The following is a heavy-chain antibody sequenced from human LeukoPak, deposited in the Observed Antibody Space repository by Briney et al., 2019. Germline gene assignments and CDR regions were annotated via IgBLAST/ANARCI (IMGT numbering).Heavy chain of an antibody. Sequence: PGGSLRLSCAASGFTFSSYEMNWVRQAPGKGLEWVSYISSSGSTIYYADSVKGRFTISRDNAKNSLYLQMNSLRVEDTAVYYCARDAAVMIKFETNFPHYFDSWGQGTLVSVSS. D-gene: IGHD3-16*01. V-gene: IGHV3-48*03. CDR1: GFTFSSYE. J-gene: IGHJ4*02. CDR2: ISSSGSTI. CDR3: ARDAAVMIKFETNFPHYFDS.